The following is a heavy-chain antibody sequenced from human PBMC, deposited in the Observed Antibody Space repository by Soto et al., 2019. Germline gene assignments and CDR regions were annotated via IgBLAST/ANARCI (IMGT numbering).Heavy chain of an antibody. CDR3: ARDRPRGHYGSGSSNYYGMDV. J-gene: IGHJ6*02. CDR1: GGTFSSYA. Sequence: SVKVSCKASGGTFSSYAISWVRLAPGQGLEWMGGIIPIFGTANYAQKFQGRVTITADKSTSTAYMELSSLRSEDTAVYYCARDRPRGHYGSGSSNYYGMDVWGQGTTVTVSS. CDR2: IIPIFGTA. D-gene: IGHD3-10*01. V-gene: IGHV1-69*06.